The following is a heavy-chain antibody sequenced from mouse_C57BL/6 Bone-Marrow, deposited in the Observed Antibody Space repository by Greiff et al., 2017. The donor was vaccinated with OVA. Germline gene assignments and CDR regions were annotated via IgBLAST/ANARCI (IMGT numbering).Heavy chain of an antibody. V-gene: IGHV1-69*01. CDR1: GYTFTSYW. Sequence: QVQLQQPGAELVMPGASVKLSCKASGYTFTSYWMHWVKQRPGQGLVWIGEIDPSDSYTNYNQKFQGKSTLTVDKSSSTAYMQLSSLTSEDSAVDYCAREASWDIAYWGQGTLVTVSA. CDR3: AREASWDIAY. CDR2: IDPSDSYT. D-gene: IGHD4-1*01. J-gene: IGHJ3*01.